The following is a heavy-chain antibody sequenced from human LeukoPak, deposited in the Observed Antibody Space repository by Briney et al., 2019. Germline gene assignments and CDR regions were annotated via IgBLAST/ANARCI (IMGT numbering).Heavy chain of an antibody. CDR1: GGSISSSSYY. Sequence: PSETLSLTCTVSGGSISSSSYYWGWIRQPPGKGLEWIGGIYYSGSTYYNPSLKSRVTISVDTSKNQFSLKLSSVTAADTAVYYCAIGIHSSAFDIWGQGTMVTVSS. V-gene: IGHV4-39*07. J-gene: IGHJ3*02. CDR2: IYYSGST. CDR3: AIGIHSSAFDI.